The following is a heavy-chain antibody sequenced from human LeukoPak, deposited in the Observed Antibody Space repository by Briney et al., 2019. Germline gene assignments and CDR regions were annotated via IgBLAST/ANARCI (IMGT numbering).Heavy chain of an antibody. CDR3: ATARGSGSFPDAFDI. CDR1: GYSFTTYG. J-gene: IGHJ3*02. D-gene: IGHD3-10*01. V-gene: IGHV1-18*01. CDR2: ISVYNGDT. Sequence: ASVKVSCKASGYSFTTYGMSWVRQAPGQGLEWMGWISVYNGDTNYAQTFQGRVTMTTDTSASTAYMELSSLRSEDTAVYYCATARGSGSFPDAFDIWGRGTMVTVSS.